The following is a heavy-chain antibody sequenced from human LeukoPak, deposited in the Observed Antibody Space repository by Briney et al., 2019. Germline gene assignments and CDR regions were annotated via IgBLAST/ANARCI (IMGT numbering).Heavy chain of an antibody. CDR2: ISSSSSTI. CDR1: GFTFSSYS. J-gene: IGHJ5*02. Sequence: TGGSLRLSCAASGFTFSSYSMNWVRQAPGKGLEWVSYISSSSSTIYYADSVKGRFTISRDNAKNSLYLQMNGLRAEDTAVYYCAGGPKDYNWFDPWGQGTLVTVSS. V-gene: IGHV3-48*01. CDR3: AGGPKDYNWFDP.